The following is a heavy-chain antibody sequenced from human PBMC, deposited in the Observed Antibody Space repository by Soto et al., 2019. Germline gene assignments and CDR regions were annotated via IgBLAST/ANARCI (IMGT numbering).Heavy chain of an antibody. CDR3: ATVPFRYFAWGFAP. Sequence: ASVKVSCKVSGYTLTELSMHWVRQAPGKGLEWMGGFDPEDGETIYAQKFQGRVTMTEDTSTDTAYMELSSLRSEDTAVYYCATVPFRYFAWGFAPWGQGPLLTFPS. CDR1: GYTLTELS. V-gene: IGHV1-24*01. CDR2: FDPEDGET. J-gene: IGHJ5*02. D-gene: IGHD3-9*01.